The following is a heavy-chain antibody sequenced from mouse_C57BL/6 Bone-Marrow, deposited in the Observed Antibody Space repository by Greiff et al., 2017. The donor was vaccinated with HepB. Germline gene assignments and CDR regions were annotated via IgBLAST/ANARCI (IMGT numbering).Heavy chain of an antibody. CDR1: GYTFTSYW. V-gene: IGHV1-69*01. CDR3: AVFITTVVATGFYYAMDY. CDR2: IDPSDSYT. Sequence: QVQLQQPGAELVMPGASVKLSCKASGYTFTSYWMHWVKQRPGQGLEWIGEIDPSDSYTNYNQKFKGKSTLTVDKSSSTAYMQLSSLTSEDSAVYYCAVFITTVVATGFYYAMDYWGQGTSFTVSS. D-gene: IGHD1-1*01. J-gene: IGHJ4*01.